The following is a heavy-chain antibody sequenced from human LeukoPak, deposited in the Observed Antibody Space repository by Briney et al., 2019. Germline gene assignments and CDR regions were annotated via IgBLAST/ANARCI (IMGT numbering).Heavy chain of an antibody. Sequence: SETLSLTCTVSGGSISSYYWSWIRQPAGKGLEWIGRIYTSGSTNYNPSLKSRVTMSVDTSKNQFSLKLSSVTAADTAVYYCARDRLWFGETYYFEYWGQGTLVTVSS. D-gene: IGHD3-10*01. V-gene: IGHV4-4*07. CDR1: GGSISSYY. J-gene: IGHJ4*02. CDR3: ARDRLWFGETYYFEY. CDR2: IYTSGST.